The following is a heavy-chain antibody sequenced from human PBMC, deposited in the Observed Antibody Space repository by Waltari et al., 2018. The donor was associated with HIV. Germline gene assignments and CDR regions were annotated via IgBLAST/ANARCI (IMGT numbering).Heavy chain of an antibody. D-gene: IGHD2-15*01. CDR1: GYTFTGYS. Sequence: QVQLVQSGAEVKKPGASVKVSCKASGYTFTGYSMHWVRQAPGQGLDWMGWINPDNGGTKYAQKFQGRVTMTRDTSISTAYMELSRLRSDDTAVYYCARDICNGGSCYSYYFDYWGQGTLVTVSS. V-gene: IGHV1-2*02. J-gene: IGHJ4*02. CDR2: INPDNGGT. CDR3: ARDICNGGSCYSYYFDY.